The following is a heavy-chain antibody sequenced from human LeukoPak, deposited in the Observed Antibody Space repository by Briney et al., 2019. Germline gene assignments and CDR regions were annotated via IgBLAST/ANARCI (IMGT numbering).Heavy chain of an antibody. Sequence: ASVKVSCKASGYTFATSGVSWVRQAPGQGLEWMGWISVFNGNTNYAQKLQGRLTMTTDTSTSTAYMDLTSLTSDDTAIYHCAREERFGESKLDYWGQGTLVTVSS. D-gene: IGHD3-10*01. CDR1: GYTFATSG. J-gene: IGHJ4*02. CDR3: AREERFGESKLDY. V-gene: IGHV1-18*01. CDR2: ISVFNGNT.